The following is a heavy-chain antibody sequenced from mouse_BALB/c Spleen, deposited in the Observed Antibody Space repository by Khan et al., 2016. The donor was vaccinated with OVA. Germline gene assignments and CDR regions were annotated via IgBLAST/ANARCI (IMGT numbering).Heavy chain of an antibody. D-gene: IGHD1-1*02. Sequence: QIQLVQSGPEVKKPGETVKISCKASGYSFTNYGMNWVRQAPGKGLKWMGWINPYTGEPTYADDFKGRFAFSLENSASTAYLQINNLKNEDTAKYFCASGGYWYFDVWGEGTTVTVPS. J-gene: IGHJ1*01. CDR3: ASGGYWYFDV. CDR2: INPYTGEP. V-gene: IGHV9-3-1*01. CDR1: GYSFTNYG.